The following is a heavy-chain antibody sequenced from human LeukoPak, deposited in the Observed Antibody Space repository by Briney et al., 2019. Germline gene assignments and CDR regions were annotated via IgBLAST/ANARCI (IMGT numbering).Heavy chain of an antibody. D-gene: IGHD3-22*01. CDR2: INPNSGGT. CDR1: GYTFTGYY. J-gene: IGHJ4*02. CDR3: ASRGYDSSGYYTDDY. V-gene: IGHV1-2*02. Sequence: GASVKVSCKASGYTFTGYYMHWVRQAPGQGLEWMGWINPNSGGTNYAQKFQGRVTMTRDTSISTACMELSRLRSDDTAVYYCASRGYDSSGYYTDDYWGQGTLVTVSS.